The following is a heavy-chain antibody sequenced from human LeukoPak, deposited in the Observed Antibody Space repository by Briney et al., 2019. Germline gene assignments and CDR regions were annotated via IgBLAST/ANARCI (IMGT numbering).Heavy chain of an antibody. D-gene: IGHD6-19*01. J-gene: IGHJ4*02. Sequence: GGSLTLSCAASGFTFTDSAMHWVRQASGKGMEWVGHIRGNPKYYATAYAASVRGRFTISRDESKNTAYLQMNSLKIEDTAVYYCTGGSGWYSPDYWGQGTLVTVSS. CDR1: GFTFTDSA. CDR2: IRGNPKYYAT. V-gene: IGHV3-73*01. CDR3: TGGSGWYSPDY.